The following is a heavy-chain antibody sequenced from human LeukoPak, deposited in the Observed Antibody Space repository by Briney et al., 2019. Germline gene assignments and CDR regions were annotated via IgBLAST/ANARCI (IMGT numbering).Heavy chain of an antibody. Sequence: AGSLTLSCAASGFTFTGYWWSWVRQAPGKGLEWVANIRQNESEKYYLASVKRRFTISRDNAKNSLYLQMNSLRAEDTGVYLCVRDRGYCSGGGCYSGGVGYRGQGTLVTVSS. V-gene: IGHV3-7*05. CDR2: IRQNESEK. J-gene: IGHJ4*02. CDR3: VRDRGYCSGGGCYSGGVGY. D-gene: IGHD2-15*01. CDR1: GFTFTGYW.